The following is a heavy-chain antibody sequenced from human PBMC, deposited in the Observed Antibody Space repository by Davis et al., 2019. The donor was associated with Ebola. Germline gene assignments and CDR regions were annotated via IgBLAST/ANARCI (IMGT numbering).Heavy chain of an antibody. V-gene: IGHV3-7*01. D-gene: IGHD3-3*01. CDR2: IDEDGNEK. CDR1: GFSFNSYW. J-gene: IGHJ4*02. Sequence: PGGSLRLSCAASGFSFNSYWMTWVRQAPGKGLQWVATIDEDGNEKHYMDSVKCRFTISRDNAQNSLFLQMNRLRDEDTAVFYCARHIGIVGITTFNYWGQGALVTVSS. CDR3: ARHIGIVGITTFNY.